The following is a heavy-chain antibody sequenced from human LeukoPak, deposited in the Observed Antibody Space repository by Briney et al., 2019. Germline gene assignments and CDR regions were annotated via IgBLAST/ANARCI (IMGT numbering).Heavy chain of an antibody. Sequence: GGSLRLSCEVFGFPVRSRYMTWVRQPPGKGLECVSVIYSGGTTYHIDSVKGRFTISRDISKSTMYLEMNNLRVEDTAIYYCASLEGGPSDGRWGQGTPVNVSS. D-gene: IGHD3-3*01. CDR2: IYSGGTT. CDR3: ASLEGGPSDGR. CDR1: GFPVRSRY. J-gene: IGHJ4*02. V-gene: IGHV3-53*01.